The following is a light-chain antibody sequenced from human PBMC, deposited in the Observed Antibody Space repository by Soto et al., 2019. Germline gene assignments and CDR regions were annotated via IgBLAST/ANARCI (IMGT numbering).Light chain of an antibody. CDR3: QQTDTFPRT. V-gene: IGKV1-39*01. Sequence: DIQMTQSPSSLSASVVYRVTITCRASQIISSYLNWYQQKPGKAPKLLIYAASSLQSGVPSRFSGSGSGTDFTLTISSLQPEDFATYYCQQTDTFPRTFGQGTKVDIK. J-gene: IGKJ1*01. CDR1: QIISSY. CDR2: AAS.